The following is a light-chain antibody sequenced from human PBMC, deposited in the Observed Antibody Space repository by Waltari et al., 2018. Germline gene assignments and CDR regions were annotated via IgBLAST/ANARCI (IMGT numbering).Light chain of an antibody. J-gene: IGKJ3*01. Sequence: DVVMTQSPLSLPVTLGQPASISCRSSQSLVHSDGNTYLSWFQQRPGQSPRRIIYKVSNRDSGVPDRFIGSGSGTDFTLKISRVEAEDVGVFYCVQGTDWPFTFGPGTEVDFK. CDR2: KVS. V-gene: IGKV2-30*02. CDR3: VQGTDWPFT. CDR1: QSLVHSDGNTY.